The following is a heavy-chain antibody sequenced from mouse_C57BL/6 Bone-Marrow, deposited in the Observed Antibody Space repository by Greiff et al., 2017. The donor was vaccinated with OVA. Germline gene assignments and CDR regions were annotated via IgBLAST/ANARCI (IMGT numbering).Heavy chain of an antibody. CDR1: GYTFTDYE. CDR3: TGRRYYFDY. J-gene: IGHJ2*01. Sequence: VQLQQSGAELVRPGASVTLSCKASGYTFTDYEMHWVKQTPVHGLEWIGAIDPETGGTAYNQKFKGKAILTADKSSSTAYMELRSRTSEDSAVYYCTGRRYYFDYWGQGTTLTVSS. D-gene: IGHD4-1*01. CDR2: IDPETGGT. V-gene: IGHV1-15*01.